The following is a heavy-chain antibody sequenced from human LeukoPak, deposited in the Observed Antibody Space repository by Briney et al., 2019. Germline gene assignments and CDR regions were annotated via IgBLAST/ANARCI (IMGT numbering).Heavy chain of an antibody. Sequence: GASVTVSCKPSGYPFTASGLTWIRQGPGQGLECMGWVNPNSGDTTYAQSLQGRVTMTTDASTSTAYMELRSLRSDDTAVYYCARDRAGRYSSSSSPGDHWGQGTLVTVSS. CDR3: ARDRAGRYSSSSSPGDH. V-gene: IGHV1-18*01. D-gene: IGHD6-6*01. J-gene: IGHJ4*02. CDR2: VNPNSGDT. CDR1: GYPFTASG.